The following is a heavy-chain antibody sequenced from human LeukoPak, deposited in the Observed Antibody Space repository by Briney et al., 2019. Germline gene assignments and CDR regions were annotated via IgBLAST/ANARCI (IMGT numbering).Heavy chain of an antibody. V-gene: IGHV4-61*02. CDR3: ARGLVVVVPAAHRGYYYYMDV. D-gene: IGHD2-2*01. J-gene: IGHJ6*03. Sequence: PSQTLSLTCTVSGGSISSGSYYWSWIRQPAGKGLEWIGRIYTSGSTNYNPSLKSRVTISVDTSKNQFSLKPSSVTAADTAVYYCARGLVVVVPAAHRGYYYYMDVWGKGTTVTVSS. CDR2: IYTSGST. CDR1: GGSISSGSYY.